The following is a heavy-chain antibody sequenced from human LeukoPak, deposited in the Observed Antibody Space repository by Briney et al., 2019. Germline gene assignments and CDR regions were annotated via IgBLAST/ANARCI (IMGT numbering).Heavy chain of an antibody. J-gene: IGHJ3*02. D-gene: IGHD3-9*01. Sequence: ASVKVSCKASGGTFSSYAISWVRQAPGQGLEWMGRIIPILGIANYAQKFQGRVTITADKSTSTAYMELSSLRSEDTAVYYCARERGVYDILTGYLSGDDAFDIWGQGTMVTVSS. CDR3: ARERGVYDILTGYLSGDDAFDI. V-gene: IGHV1-69*04. CDR1: GGTFSSYA. CDR2: IIPILGIA.